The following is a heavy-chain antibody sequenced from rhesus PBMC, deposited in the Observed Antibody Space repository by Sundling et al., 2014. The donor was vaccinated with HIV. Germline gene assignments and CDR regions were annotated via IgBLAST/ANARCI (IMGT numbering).Heavy chain of an antibody. J-gene: IGHJ6*01. V-gene: IGHV3-201*01. Sequence: EVQLVESGGGVVQPGGSLRLSCVASGFTFDDYAMHWVRQAPGKGLEWVSGINWSGDSTGYADSVKGRFTISRDNAKNSLYLQMNRLRTEDTALYYCARGRITMFGLLISYGLDSWGQGIVVTASS. CDR2: INWSGDST. D-gene: IGHD3-3*01. CDR3: ARGRITMFGLLISYGLDS. CDR1: GFTFDDYA.